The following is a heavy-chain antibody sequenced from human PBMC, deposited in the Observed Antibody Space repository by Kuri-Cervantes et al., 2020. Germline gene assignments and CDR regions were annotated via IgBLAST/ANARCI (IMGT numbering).Heavy chain of an antibody. J-gene: IGHJ4*02. CDR1: GFTFSKVW. Sequence: LSLTCAASGFTFSKVWMSWVRQAPGKGLEWVGHIKSKADGGTTNYAASVKGRFTISRDDSKNTLYLQMNSLRAEDTAVYYCAKLYCSSTSCSFFDYWGQGTLVTVSS. CDR3: AKLYCSSTSCSFFDY. CDR2: IKSKADGGTT. V-gene: IGHV3-15*01. D-gene: IGHD2-2*01.